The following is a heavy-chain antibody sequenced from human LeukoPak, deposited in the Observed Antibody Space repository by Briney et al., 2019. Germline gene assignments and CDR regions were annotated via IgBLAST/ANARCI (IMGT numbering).Heavy chain of an antibody. V-gene: IGHV3-74*01. CDR2: IKSDGNIT. Sequence: PGGSLRLSCAASGFTFSNYWMYWVRRAPGKGLVWVSQIKSDGNITNYADSVKGRFHISRDNAKNTLFLQMNSLRAEDTAVYYCGRSGDFWSGSGVAYWGQGTLVTVSS. CDR3: GRSGDFWSGSGVAY. CDR1: GFTFSNYW. J-gene: IGHJ4*02. D-gene: IGHD3-3*01.